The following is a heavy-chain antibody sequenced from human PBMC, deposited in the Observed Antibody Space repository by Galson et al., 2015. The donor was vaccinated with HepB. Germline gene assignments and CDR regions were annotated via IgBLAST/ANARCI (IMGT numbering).Heavy chain of an antibody. Sequence: SVKVSCKASGYIFSTYAINWVRQAPGQGLEWMGWINTHTGNPTYAPGFTGRFVFSLDSSVTTAYLQITSLKAGDTAVYYCAREGFGEIAFDYWGQGSLVTVSS. D-gene: IGHD3-10*01. J-gene: IGHJ4*02. CDR2: INTHTGNP. V-gene: IGHV7-4-1*02. CDR1: GYIFSTYA. CDR3: AREGFGEIAFDY.